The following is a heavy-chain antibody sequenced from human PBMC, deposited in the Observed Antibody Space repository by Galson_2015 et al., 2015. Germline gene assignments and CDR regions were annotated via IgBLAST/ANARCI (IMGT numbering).Heavy chain of an antibody. D-gene: IGHD2-2*01. Sequence: CAISGDSVSSKSAAWNRIRQSPSRGLEWLGRTYYRSKWFNDYAVSVKSRIIINPDTSKNQFSLQLNSVTTEDTAVYYCARLSSSSWTDDYWGQGTPVTVSS. CDR2: TYYRSKWFN. CDR1: GDSVSSKSAA. V-gene: IGHV6-1*01. J-gene: IGHJ4*02. CDR3: ARLSSSSWTDDY.